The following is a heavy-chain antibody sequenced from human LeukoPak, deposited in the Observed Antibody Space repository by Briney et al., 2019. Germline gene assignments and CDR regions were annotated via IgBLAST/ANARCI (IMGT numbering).Heavy chain of an antibody. CDR2: IYPGDSDT. CDR3: ARLSGGGQISGGSKIWFDS. J-gene: IGHJ5*01. D-gene: IGHD6-19*01. Sequence: GESLKISCKGSGYSFTYYWIGWVRQMPGKGLEWMGLIYPGDSDTRYSPSFQGQVTLPADKSTSTAYLQWSSLKASDTATYYCARLSGGGQISGGSKIWFDSWGQGTLVTVSS. CDR1: GYSFTYYW. V-gene: IGHV5-51*01.